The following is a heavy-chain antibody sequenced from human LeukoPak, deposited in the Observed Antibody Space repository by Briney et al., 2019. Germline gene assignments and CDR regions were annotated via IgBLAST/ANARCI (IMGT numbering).Heavy chain of an antibody. J-gene: IGHJ3*02. CDR3: AREGDTAMVNAFDI. V-gene: IGHV1-2*02. Sequence: ASVKVSCKASGYTFTGYYMHWVRQAPGQGLEWMGWINPNSGGTNYAQEFQGRVTMTRDTSISTAYMELSRLRSDDTAVYYCAREGDTAMVNAFDIWGQGTMVTVSS. CDR1: GYTFTGYY. CDR2: INPNSGGT. D-gene: IGHD5-18*01.